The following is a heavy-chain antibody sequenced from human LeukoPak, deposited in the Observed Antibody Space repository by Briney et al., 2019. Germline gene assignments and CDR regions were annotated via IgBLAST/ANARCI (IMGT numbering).Heavy chain of an antibody. Sequence: SETLSLTCTVSGGSISSGGYYWSWIRQHPGKGLEWIGYIYYSGSTYYNPSLKSRVTISVDTSKNQFSLKLSSVTAADMAVYYCARGGLGSRLYWGQGTLVTVSS. D-gene: IGHD3-10*01. CDR2: IYYSGST. J-gene: IGHJ4*02. V-gene: IGHV4-31*03. CDR1: GGSISSGGYY. CDR3: ARGGLGSRLY.